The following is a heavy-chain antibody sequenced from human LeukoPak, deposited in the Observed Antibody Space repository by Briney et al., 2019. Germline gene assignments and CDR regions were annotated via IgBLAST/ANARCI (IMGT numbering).Heavy chain of an antibody. J-gene: IGHJ4*02. Sequence: GGSLRLSCAASGFTFSSYGMHWVRKAPGKGLEWVAVISYDGSNKYYADSVKGRFTISRDNSKNTLYLQMNSLRAEDTAVYYCAPGTGSSWGYYFDYWGQGTLVTVSS. V-gene: IGHV3-30*03. CDR1: GFTFSSYG. CDR2: ISYDGSNK. D-gene: IGHD6-13*01. CDR3: APGTGSSWGYYFDY.